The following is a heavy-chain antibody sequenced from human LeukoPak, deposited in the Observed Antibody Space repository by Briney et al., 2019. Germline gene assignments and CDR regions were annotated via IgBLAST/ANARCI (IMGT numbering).Heavy chain of an antibody. V-gene: IGHV1-18*01. Sequence: ASVKVSCKASGYSFTRFGITWVRQAPGQGRGWMGWISALYGHTNYAQKFQGRVTMTTDTSTSTAYMELRSLRSDDTAVYYCARDFYHGHCAGLSCFLLDSWGQGALVIVSS. J-gene: IGHJ4*02. CDR2: ISALYGHT. CDR1: GYSFTRFG. CDR3: ARDFYHGHCAGLSCFLLDS. D-gene: IGHD2-8*02.